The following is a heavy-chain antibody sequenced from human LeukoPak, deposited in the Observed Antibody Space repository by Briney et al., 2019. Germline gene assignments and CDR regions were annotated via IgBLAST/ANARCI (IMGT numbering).Heavy chain of an antibody. J-gene: IGHJ6*02. CDR2: INHSGST. CDR3: ARPRRRYFDWLPDYYYYGMDV. CDR1: GGSFSGYY. V-gene: IGHV4-34*01. Sequence: SETLSLTCAVYGGSFSGYYWSWIRQPPGKGLEWIGEINHSGSTNYNPSLKSRVTISVDTSKNQFSLKLSSVTAADTAVYYCARPRRRYFDWLPDYYYYGMDVWGQGTLVIVSS. D-gene: IGHD3-9*01.